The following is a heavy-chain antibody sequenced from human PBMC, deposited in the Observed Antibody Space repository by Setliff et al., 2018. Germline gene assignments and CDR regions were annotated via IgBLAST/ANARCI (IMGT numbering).Heavy chain of an antibody. Sequence: GASVKVSCKASGYTFTSHYMHWVRQAPGLGLEWMGTINPSSGRTSYAQKFQGRVTMTRDTSTSTVYMDMSSLRSEDTAVYYCARDVFPYRYEGAFDIWGQGTMVTVS. J-gene: IGHJ3*02. D-gene: IGHD3-16*02. CDR2: INPSSGRT. CDR1: GYTFTSHY. V-gene: IGHV1-46*01. CDR3: ARDVFPYRYEGAFDI.